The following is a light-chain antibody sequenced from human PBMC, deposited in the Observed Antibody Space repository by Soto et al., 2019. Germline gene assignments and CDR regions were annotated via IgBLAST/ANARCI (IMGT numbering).Light chain of an antibody. CDR3: TSFSSSTSLYD. V-gene: IGLV2-14*01. CDR1: TRDIAGYNY. Sequence: QSVLTRPASVSGSLGQSITISCTGTTRDIAGYNYISWYQQLPGKAPKLMIYQVTIRPSGISNRFSGSKSGNTASLTISGLQAEDEADYYCTSFSSSTSLYDFGTGTKVTVL. CDR2: QVT. J-gene: IGLJ1*01.